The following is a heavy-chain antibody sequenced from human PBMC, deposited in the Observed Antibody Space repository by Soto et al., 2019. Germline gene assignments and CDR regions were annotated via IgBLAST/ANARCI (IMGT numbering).Heavy chain of an antibody. V-gene: IGHV4-39*01. J-gene: IGHJ3*01. D-gene: IGHD3-22*01. CDR1: GGSISSSIYY. Sequence: QLQLQESGPGLVKPSETLSLTCTVSGGSISSSIYYWAWIRQPPGQGLEWIGSIYSSGSTYYNPSLRSRVTISVDTSKNQFSLKLSSVTAADTAVYYCATPVSSGYQGLEVWGQGTMVTVSS. CDR2: IYSSGST. CDR3: ATPVSSGYQGLEV.